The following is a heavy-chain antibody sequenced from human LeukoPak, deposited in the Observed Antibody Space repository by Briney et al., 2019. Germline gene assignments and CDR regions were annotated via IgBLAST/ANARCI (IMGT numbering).Heavy chain of an antibody. V-gene: IGHV3-21*04. D-gene: IGHD5-18*01. J-gene: IGHJ4*02. CDR3: AKFAITYSYPYYFDY. Sequence: GGSLRLSCAASGFTFSSYTMNWVRQAPGKGLEWVSSITSSSSYIYYADSVKGRFTISRDNAKNSLYLQMNSLRAEDTAVYYCAKFAITYSYPYYFDYWGQGTLVTVSS. CDR2: ITSSSSYI. CDR1: GFTFSSYT.